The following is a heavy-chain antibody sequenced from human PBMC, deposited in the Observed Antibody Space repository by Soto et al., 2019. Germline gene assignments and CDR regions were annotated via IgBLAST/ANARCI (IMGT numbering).Heavy chain of an antibody. Sequence: PGGSLRLSCATSGFPFRNYAMSWVRQTPGKGLEWVSAIDGSGDNTYYADSVKGRFTISRDNSGNTLYLQMDSLRAEDTAVYFCAKDRGWTYYFDYWGQGALVTVSS. CDR1: GFPFRNYA. J-gene: IGHJ4*02. CDR3: AKDRGWTYYFDY. V-gene: IGHV3-23*01. CDR2: IDGSGDNT. D-gene: IGHD6-19*01.